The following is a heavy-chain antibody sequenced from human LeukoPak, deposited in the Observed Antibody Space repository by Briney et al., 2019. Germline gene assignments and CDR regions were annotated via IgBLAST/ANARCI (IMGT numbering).Heavy chain of an antibody. V-gene: IGHV1-46*01. D-gene: IGHD3-10*01. CDR1: GHPFPGYY. J-gene: IGHJ3*01. Sequence: GSVQVSCKASGHPFPGYYIHWVRQAPGQGLEWMGVLNPSAGTTGYAQKFQGRITMTRDTSTNMVYMDLSSLRSEDTALYFCARDSWFGELADAFDLWGQGTMVIVSS. CDR2: LNPSAGTT. CDR3: ARDSWFGELADAFDL.